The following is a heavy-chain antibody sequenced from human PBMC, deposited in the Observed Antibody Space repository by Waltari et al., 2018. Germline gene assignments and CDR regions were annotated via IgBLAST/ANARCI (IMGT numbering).Heavy chain of an antibody. CDR3: ARGSGSYFPHFDY. CDR1: GYSISSGYY. Sequence: QVQLQESGTGLVKPSETLSLTCAVSGYSISSGYYCGWIRQPPGKGLEWIGSIYHSGSTYYNPSLKSRVTISVDTSKNQFSLKLSSVTAADTAVYYCARGSGSYFPHFDYWGQGTLVTVSS. D-gene: IGHD1-26*01. J-gene: IGHJ4*02. CDR2: IYHSGST. V-gene: IGHV4-38-2*01.